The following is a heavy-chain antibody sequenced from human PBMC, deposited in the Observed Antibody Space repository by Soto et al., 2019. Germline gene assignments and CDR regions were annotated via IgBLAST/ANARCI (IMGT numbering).Heavy chain of an antibody. J-gene: IGHJ5*01. V-gene: IGHV1-18*04. CDR2: ISAYNGNT. CDR1: GYPFTSYG. Sequence: QVQLVQSGAEVKKPGASVKVSCKASGYPFTSYGISWVRQAPGQGLEWMGWISAYNGNTNYAQKLQGRVTMTTDTATSTAYMELRSLRSDDTAVYYCAIVERLIAAAGVNWFDPWGQGTLVTVSS. D-gene: IGHD6-13*01. CDR3: AIVERLIAAAGVNWFDP.